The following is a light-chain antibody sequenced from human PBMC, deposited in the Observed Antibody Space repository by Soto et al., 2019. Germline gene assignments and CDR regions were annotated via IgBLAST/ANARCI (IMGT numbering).Light chain of an antibody. CDR2: AAS. CDR1: ESIDSNF. J-gene: IGKJ1*01. V-gene: IGKV3-20*01. CDR3: HQYGSSRWT. Sequence: EIVLTQSPGTLSLSPGGSAALSCRSTESIDSNFLAWYQQKPGQAPRLLIYAASSRATGIPDRFSGSGSGTDFTLFINRLEPEDFAVYYCHQYGSSRWTFGQGTKVDI.